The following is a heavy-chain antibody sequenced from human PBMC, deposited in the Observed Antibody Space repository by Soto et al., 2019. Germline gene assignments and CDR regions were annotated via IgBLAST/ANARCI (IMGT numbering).Heavy chain of an antibody. V-gene: IGHV3-23*01. D-gene: IGHD5-18*01. Sequence: SGGSLSLSCAASGFTFSSYAMSWVRQAPGKGLEWVSAISGSGGSTYYADSVKGRFTISRDNSKNTLYLQMNSLRAEDTAVYYCAKDQNIQLWPRYYYYGMDVWGQGTTVTVSS. J-gene: IGHJ6*02. CDR1: GFTFSSYA. CDR2: ISGSGGST. CDR3: AKDQNIQLWPRYYYYGMDV.